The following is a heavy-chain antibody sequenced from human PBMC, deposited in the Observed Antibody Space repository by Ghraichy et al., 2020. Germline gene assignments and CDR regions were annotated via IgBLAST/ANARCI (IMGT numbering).Heavy chain of an antibody. D-gene: IGHD5-12*01. CDR1: GFNFRRYD. CDR2: VITSGDNK. Sequence: GGSLRLSCVASGFNFRRYDMTWVRQAPGKGLEWVSGVITSGDNKYYGDSVKGRFAISRDNSKNTLYLQMNSLRADDTAVYYCARVPTPWLRYFDLWGQGTLVTVSS. J-gene: IGHJ4*02. V-gene: IGHV3-23*01. CDR3: ARVPTPWLRYFDL.